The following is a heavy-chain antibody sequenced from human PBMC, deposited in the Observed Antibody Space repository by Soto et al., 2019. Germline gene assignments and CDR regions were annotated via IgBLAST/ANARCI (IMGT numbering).Heavy chain of an antibody. V-gene: IGHV3-30*18. CDR2: ISYDGSNK. J-gene: IGHJ3*02. CDR3: AKSYGDYAIYDAFDI. D-gene: IGHD4-17*01. Sequence: QVQLVESGGGVVQPGRSLRLSCAASGFTFSSYGMHWVRQAQGKGLEWVAVISYDGSNKYYADSVKGRFTISRDNSKNTLYLQMNSLRAEDTAVYYCAKSYGDYAIYDAFDIWGQGTMVTVSS. CDR1: GFTFSSYG.